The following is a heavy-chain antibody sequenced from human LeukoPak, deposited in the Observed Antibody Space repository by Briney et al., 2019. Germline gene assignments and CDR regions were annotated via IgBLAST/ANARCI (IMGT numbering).Heavy chain of an antibody. CDR3: AELGITMIGGV. J-gene: IGHJ6*04. CDR1: GFTFDDYA. D-gene: IGHD3-10*02. V-gene: IGHV3-9*01. CDR2: ISWNSNSI. Sequence: GGSLRLPCAASGFTFDDYAMHWVRQAPGKGLEWVSGISWNSNSIAYADSVKGRFTISRDNAKNSLYLQMNSLRAEDTAVYYCAELGITMIGGVWGKGTTVTVSS.